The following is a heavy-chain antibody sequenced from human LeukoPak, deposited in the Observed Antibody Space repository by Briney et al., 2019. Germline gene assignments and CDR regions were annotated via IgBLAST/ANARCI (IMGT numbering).Heavy chain of an antibody. V-gene: IGHV4-31*11. Sequence: SETLSLTCAVSGGSISSGGYSWSWIRQPPGKGLEWIGYIYYSGSTYYNPSLKSRVTISVDTSKNQFSLKLSSVTAADTAVYYCARSSTYYYDSSGDNWFDPWGQGTLVTVSS. CDR1: GGSISSGGYS. D-gene: IGHD3-22*01. CDR3: ARSSTYYYDSSGDNWFDP. CDR2: IYYSGST. J-gene: IGHJ5*02.